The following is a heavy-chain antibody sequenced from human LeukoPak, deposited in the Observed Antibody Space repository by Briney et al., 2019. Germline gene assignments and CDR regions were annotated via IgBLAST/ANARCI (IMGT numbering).Heavy chain of an antibody. J-gene: IGHJ4*02. CDR2: IIPIFDTA. V-gene: IGHV1-69*13. CDR1: GGTFSSYA. D-gene: IGHD3-10*01. CDR3: ARSLRFGEFSDY. Sequence: SVKVSCKASGGTFSSYAISWVRQAPGQGLEWMGGIIPIFDTANYAQKFQGRVTITADESTSTAYMELSSLRSEDTAVYYCARSLRFGEFSDYWGQGTLVTVSS.